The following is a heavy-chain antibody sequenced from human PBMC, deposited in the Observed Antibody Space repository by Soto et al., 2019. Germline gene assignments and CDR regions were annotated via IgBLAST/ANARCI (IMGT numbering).Heavy chain of an antibody. V-gene: IGHV3-30-3*01. CDR3: ARGSPRTGAFDI. CDR1: GFTFSSYA. J-gene: IGHJ3*02. Sequence: SCAASGFTFSSYAMHWVRQAPGKGLEWVAVISYDGSNKYYADSVKGRFTISRDNSKNTLYLQMNSLRAEDTAVYYCARGSPRTGAFDIWGQGTMVTVSS. CDR2: ISYDGSNK.